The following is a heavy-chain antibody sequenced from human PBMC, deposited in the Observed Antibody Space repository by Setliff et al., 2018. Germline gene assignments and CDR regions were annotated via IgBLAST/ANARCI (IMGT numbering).Heavy chain of an antibody. V-gene: IGHV3-48*01. CDR1: GFTFNTYL. CDR3: VRDDVRGYYMDV. CDR2: IRDTGTTV. J-gene: IGHJ6*03. D-gene: IGHD3-10*02. Sequence: GGSLRLSCAASGFTFNTYLMNWVRQAPGKGLEWVSHIRDTGTTVHYADSVKGRFTISRDDAKNSLYLQMNSLRAEDTAVYYCVRDDVRGYYMDVWGKGTTVTVSS.